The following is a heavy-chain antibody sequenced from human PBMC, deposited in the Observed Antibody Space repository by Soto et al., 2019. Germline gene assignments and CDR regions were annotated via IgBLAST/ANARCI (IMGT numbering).Heavy chain of an antibody. CDR2: ISGGGSST. CDR3: ARGPEYDILTGCDF. J-gene: IGHJ4*02. D-gene: IGHD3-9*01. CDR1: GFTFSLSA. Sequence: EVQLVESGGGFVQPGESLRLSCAASGFTFSLSAMSWVRQAPGRGLEWVSSISGGGSSTDYAESVKGRFTISRDNSKNTVHLQMNSLRAEDTAVYYCARGPEYDILTGCDFCGLGALVTVSS. V-gene: IGHV3-23*04.